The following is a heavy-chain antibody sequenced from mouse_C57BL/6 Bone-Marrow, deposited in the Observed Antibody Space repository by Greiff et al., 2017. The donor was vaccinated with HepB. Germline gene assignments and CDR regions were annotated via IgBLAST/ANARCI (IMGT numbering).Heavy chain of an antibody. CDR2: INSDGGST. CDR1: EYEFPSHD. V-gene: IGHV5-2*03. Sequence: EVMLVESGGGLVQPGESLKLSCESNEYEFPSHDMSWVRKTPEKRLELVAAINSDGGSTYYPDTVKGRFTISRDKAKNTLYLQMSRLRSDDTAMYYCARHGMDYWGQGTAVTVSS. J-gene: IGHJ4*01. CDR3: ARHGMDY.